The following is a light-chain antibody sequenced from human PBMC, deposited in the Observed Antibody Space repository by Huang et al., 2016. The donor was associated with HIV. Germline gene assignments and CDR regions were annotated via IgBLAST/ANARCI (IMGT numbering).Light chain of an antibody. CDR2: LGS. Sequence: DIVMTQSPLSLPVTPGEPASISCRSNQSLLHSDGYKYLEWYLQKQGQSPQVLIYLGSNRASGVPDRCSGSGSGTEYTLKISRVEAEDIGVYYCMQSLQTPGTFGQGTRVEIK. V-gene: IGKV2-28*01. CDR1: QSLLHSDGYKY. CDR3: MQSLQTPGT. J-gene: IGKJ5*01.